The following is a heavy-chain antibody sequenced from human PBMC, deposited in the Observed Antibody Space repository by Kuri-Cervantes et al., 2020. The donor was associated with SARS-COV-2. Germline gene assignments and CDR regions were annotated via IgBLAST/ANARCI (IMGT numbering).Heavy chain of an antibody. J-gene: IGHJ4*02. CDR1: GFTVSSNY. D-gene: IGHD3-16*01. V-gene: IGHV3-66*01. CDR3: ARDLGEGPTGY. Sequence: GGSLRLSCAASGFTVSSNYMSWVRQAPGKGLEWVSVIYSGGSTYYADSVKGRFTISRDNSKNTLYLQMNSLRAEDTAVCYCARDLGEGPTGYWGQGTLVTVSS. CDR2: IYSGGST.